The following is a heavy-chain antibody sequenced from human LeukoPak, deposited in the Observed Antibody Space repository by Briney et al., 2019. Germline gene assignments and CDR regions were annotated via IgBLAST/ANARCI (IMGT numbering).Heavy chain of an antibody. Sequence: ASVKVSCKASGCTFTGYYMQWVRQAPGQGLEWMGWINTNSGGTDYAQKFQDRVTMTRDTSISTVYMELRRLRSDDTAVYYCAARGYSVEDDLAAADDTHHYYMDVWGKGTTVTVSS. CDR1: GCTFTGYY. D-gene: IGHD3/OR15-3a*01. V-gene: IGHV1-2*02. CDR2: INTNSGGT. J-gene: IGHJ6*03. CDR3: AARGYSVEDDLAAADDTHHYYMDV.